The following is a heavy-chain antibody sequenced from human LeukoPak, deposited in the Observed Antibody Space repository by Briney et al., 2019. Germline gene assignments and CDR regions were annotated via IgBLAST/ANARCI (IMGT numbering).Heavy chain of an antibody. CDR1: GYTFTSYY. Sequence: ASVKVSCKASGYTFTSYYMHWVRQAPGQGLEWMGIINPSGGSTSYAQKFQGRVTMTRDMSTSTVYMELSSLRSEDTAVYYCARTVEYYYDSSGYSGHAFDIWGQGTMVTVSS. CDR3: ARTVEYYYDSSGYSGHAFDI. J-gene: IGHJ3*02. CDR2: INPSGGST. D-gene: IGHD3-22*01. V-gene: IGHV1-46*01.